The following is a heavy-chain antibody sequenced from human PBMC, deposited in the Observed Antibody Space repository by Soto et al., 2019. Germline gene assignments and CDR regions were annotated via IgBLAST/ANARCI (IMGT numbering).Heavy chain of an antibody. D-gene: IGHD1-1*01. CDR1: GYSFTSYW. Sequence: PGESLKISCKGSGYSFTSYWIGWVRQMPGKGLEWMGIIYPGDSDTRYSPSFQGQVTISADKSISTAYLQWSSLKASDTAMYYCARMDWNRLYYYYGMDVWGQGTNVTVSS. CDR2: IYPGDSDT. J-gene: IGHJ6*02. CDR3: ARMDWNRLYYYYGMDV. V-gene: IGHV5-51*01.